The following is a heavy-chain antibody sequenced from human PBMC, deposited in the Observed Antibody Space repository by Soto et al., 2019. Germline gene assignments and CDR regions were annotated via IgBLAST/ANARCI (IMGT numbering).Heavy chain of an antibody. CDR2: IAYDGNEK. Sequence: QVQLVESGGGVVQPGTSLRLSCAASGFTFKTHAMHWVRQAPGKGLEWMAVIAYDGNEKFYADSVKGRFTISRDNSKNALYLQKNTLRNEDKAVYYCGKDVGDYVPYYYGVDVWGQGTTVTVSS. J-gene: IGHJ6*02. V-gene: IGHV3-30*18. CDR1: GFTFKTHA. CDR3: GKDVGDYVPYYYGVDV. D-gene: IGHD1-26*01.